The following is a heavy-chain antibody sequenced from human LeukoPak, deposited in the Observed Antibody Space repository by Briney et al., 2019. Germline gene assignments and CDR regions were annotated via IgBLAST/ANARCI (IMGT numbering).Heavy chain of an antibody. D-gene: IGHD6-6*01. Sequence: SETLSLTCDVYGGSFRDYYWSWIRQPPGKDLEWIGEINPSGSTNYNPSLKSRVTISIDTSKIQFSLKLSSVTAADTAVYYCARARTDSLPRRGYFDLWGRGTLVTVSS. J-gene: IGHJ2*01. CDR1: GGSFRDYY. CDR3: ARARTDSLPRRGYFDL. V-gene: IGHV4-34*01. CDR2: INPSGST.